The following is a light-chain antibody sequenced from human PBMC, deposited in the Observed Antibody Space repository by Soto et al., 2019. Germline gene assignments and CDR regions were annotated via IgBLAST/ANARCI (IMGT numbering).Light chain of an antibody. CDR3: QQYGISTGLT. CDR2: GAS. CDR1: QSVSSSY. V-gene: IGKV3-20*01. Sequence: EIVLTQSPGTLSLSPGERATLSCRASQSVSSSYLAWYQQKPGQAPRLLIYGASSRATGIPDRFSGSGSGTDFTLTISRLEPEDFAVYYCQQYGISTGLTFGGGTKVEIK. J-gene: IGKJ4*01.